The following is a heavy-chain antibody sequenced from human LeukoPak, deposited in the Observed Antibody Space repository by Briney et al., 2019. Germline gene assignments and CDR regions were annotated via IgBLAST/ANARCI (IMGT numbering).Heavy chain of an antibody. CDR3: AGSIAAAGSPAFDI. CDR2: INTNTGNP. J-gene: IGHJ3*02. D-gene: IGHD6-13*01. V-gene: IGHV7-4-1*02. Sequence: ASVKVSCKASGYTFTSYAMNWVRQAPGQGLEWMGWINTNTGNPTYAQGFTGRFVFSLDTSVSTAYLQISSLKAEDTAVYYCAGSIAAAGSPAFDIWGQGTMVTVSS. CDR1: GYTFTSYA.